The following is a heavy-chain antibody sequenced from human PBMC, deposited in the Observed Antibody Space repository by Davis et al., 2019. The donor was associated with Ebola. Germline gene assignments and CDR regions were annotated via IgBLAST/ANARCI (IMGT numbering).Heavy chain of an antibody. D-gene: IGHD2-15*01. CDR1: GYTFTSYG. V-gene: IGHV1-18*01. Sequence: ASVKVSCKASGYTFTSYGISWVRQAPGQGLEWMGWIAAYNGYTNYVQNFQGRVTMTIDPSASTAYMELRSLRSDDTAVYYCARVVDTWRVVDDYWGQGTLVTVSS. J-gene: IGHJ4*02. CDR3: ARVVDTWRVVDDY. CDR2: IAAYNGYT.